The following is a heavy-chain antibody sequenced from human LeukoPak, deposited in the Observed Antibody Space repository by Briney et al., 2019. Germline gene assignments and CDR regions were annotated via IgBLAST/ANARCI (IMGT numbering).Heavy chain of an antibody. Sequence: SETLSLTCTVSGGSISSSSYYWGWIRQPPGKGLEWIGSIYYSGSTYYNPSLKSRVTISVDTSKNQFSLKLSSVTAADTAVYYCATRPRGRVRGVMRWGQGTLVTVSS. CDR3: ATRPRGRVRGVMR. J-gene: IGHJ4*02. D-gene: IGHD3-10*01. CDR2: IYYSGST. V-gene: IGHV4-39*07. CDR1: GGSISSSSYY.